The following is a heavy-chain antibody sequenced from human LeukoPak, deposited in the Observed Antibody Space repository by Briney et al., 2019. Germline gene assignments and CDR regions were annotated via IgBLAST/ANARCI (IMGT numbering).Heavy chain of an antibody. J-gene: IGHJ3*02. V-gene: IGHV4-31*03. D-gene: IGHD3-22*01. CDR1: GDYISSGGYY. CDR3: ARWPLSYDSNGLDAFDI. Sequence: SETLSLTCTLSGDYISSGGYYWSSIRQHPGKGLEWIGYIYYSGGTYYHPSLKSRVTISVDTSKNQFSLILSSVTAADTAVYYCARWPLSYDSNGLDAFDIWGQGTMVTVSS. CDR2: IYYSGGT.